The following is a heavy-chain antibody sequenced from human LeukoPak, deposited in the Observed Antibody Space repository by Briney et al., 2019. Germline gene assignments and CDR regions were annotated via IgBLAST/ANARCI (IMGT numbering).Heavy chain of an antibody. CDR3: ARGARGSGNYEWFDP. Sequence: ASVKVSCKAYGYTFTSYDINWVRQATGQGLEWMGWMNPNSGNTGYAQKFQGRVTMTRNTSISTVYMELSSLRSEDTAVYYCARGARGSGNYEWFDPWGQGTLVTVSS. V-gene: IGHV1-8*01. J-gene: IGHJ5*02. D-gene: IGHD3-10*01. CDR2: MNPNSGNT. CDR1: GYTFTSYD.